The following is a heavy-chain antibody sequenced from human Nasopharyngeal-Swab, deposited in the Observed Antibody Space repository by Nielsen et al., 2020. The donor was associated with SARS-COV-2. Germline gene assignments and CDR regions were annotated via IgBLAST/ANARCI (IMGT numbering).Heavy chain of an antibody. J-gene: IGHJ6*02. CDR3: ARGRSSSGYYYYYGMDV. V-gene: IGHV3-33*01. Sequence: GESLKISCAASGFTFSSYGVHWVRQAPGKGLEWVAVIWYDGSNKYYADSVKGRFTISRDNSKNTLYLQMNSLRAEDTAVYYCARGRSSSGYYYYYGMDVWGQGTTVTVSS. CDR1: GFTFSSYG. CDR2: IWYDGSNK. D-gene: IGHD3-22*01.